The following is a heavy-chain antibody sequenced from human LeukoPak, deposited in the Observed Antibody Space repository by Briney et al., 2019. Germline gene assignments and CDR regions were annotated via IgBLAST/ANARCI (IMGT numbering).Heavy chain of an antibody. J-gene: IGHJ5*02. D-gene: IGHD6-13*01. CDR1: GFTFSSYW. V-gene: IGHV3-21*01. Sequence: GGSLRLSCAASGFTFSSYWMSWVRQAPGKGLEWVSSISSSSSYIYYADSVKGRFTISRDNAKNSLYLQMNSLRAEDTAVYYCAREGVPSSSWYKGWFDPWGQGTLVTVSS. CDR3: AREGVPSSSWYKGWFDP. CDR2: ISSSSSYI.